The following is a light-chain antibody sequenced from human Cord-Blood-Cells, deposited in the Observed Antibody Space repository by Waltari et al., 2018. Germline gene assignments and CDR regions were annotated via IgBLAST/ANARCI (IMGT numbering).Light chain of an antibody. CDR2: DVS. CDR1: SSDVGGYNY. V-gene: IGLV2-14*01. Sequence: QSALTQPASVSGSPGQSITISCTGTSSDVGGYNYVSWYQQHPGKAPKLMIYDVSNRPSGVSNSFSGSKSGNTGSLTISGLQAEDEADYYCSSYTSSSTWVFGGGTKLTVL. J-gene: IGLJ3*02. CDR3: SSYTSSSTWV.